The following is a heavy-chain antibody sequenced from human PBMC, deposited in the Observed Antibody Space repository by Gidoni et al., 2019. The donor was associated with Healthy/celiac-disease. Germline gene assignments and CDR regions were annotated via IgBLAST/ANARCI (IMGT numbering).Heavy chain of an antibody. CDR1: GFTFRSYG. CDR3: AREQLVRGPIDY. D-gene: IGHD6-13*01. J-gene: IGHJ4*02. CDR2: IWYDGSNK. V-gene: IGHV3-33*01. Sequence: QVQLVESGGGVVQPGRSLRLSCAASGFTFRSYGMHWVRQAPGKGLEWVAVIWYDGSNKYYADSVKGRFTISRDNSKNTLYLQMNSLRAEDTAVYYCAREQLVRGPIDYWGQGTLVTVSS.